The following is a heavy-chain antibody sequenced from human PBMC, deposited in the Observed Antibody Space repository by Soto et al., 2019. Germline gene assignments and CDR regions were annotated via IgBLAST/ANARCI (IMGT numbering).Heavy chain of an antibody. CDR1: GGSISSYY. J-gene: IGHJ4*02. D-gene: IGHD3-22*01. CDR2: MYYSGST. V-gene: IGHV4-59*01. Sequence: XETLSLTCTVSGGSISSYYWSWIRQPPGKGLEWIGYMYYSGSTNYNPSLKSRVTISVDTSKNQFSLKLSSVTAADTAVYYCGGKNYDSSGYFDYWGQGPLVTVSS. CDR3: GGKNYDSSGYFDY.